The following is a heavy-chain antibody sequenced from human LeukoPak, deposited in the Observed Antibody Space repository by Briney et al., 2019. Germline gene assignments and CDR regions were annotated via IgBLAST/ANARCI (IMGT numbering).Heavy chain of an antibody. J-gene: IGHJ5*02. Sequence: KPSATLSLTCTVSGASISSYYWSWIRQPPGKGLEWIGYIYYSGTTKYNPSLKSRVTISIDTSKNQFSLKVNSVTAADTAVYYCARGQPQRYNSGWYVNWFDPWGQGTLVSVSS. D-gene: IGHD6-19*01. V-gene: IGHV4-59*01. CDR3: ARGQPQRYNSGWYVNWFDP. CDR2: IYYSGTT. CDR1: GASISSYY.